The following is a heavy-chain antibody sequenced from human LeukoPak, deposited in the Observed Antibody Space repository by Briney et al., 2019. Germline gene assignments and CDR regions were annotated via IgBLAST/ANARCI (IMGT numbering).Heavy chain of an antibody. J-gene: IGHJ4*02. V-gene: IGHV3-30-3*01. CDR1: GFTFSSYA. D-gene: IGHD2-2*01. CDR2: ISYDGSNK. Sequence: PGGSLRLSCAASGFTFSSYAMHWVRQAPGKGLEWVAVISYDGSNKYYADSVKGRFTISRDNSKNTLYLQMNSLRAEDTAVYYCAKAHPGSKYQLLSGLFDYWGQGTLVTVSS. CDR3: AKAHPGSKYQLLSGLFDY.